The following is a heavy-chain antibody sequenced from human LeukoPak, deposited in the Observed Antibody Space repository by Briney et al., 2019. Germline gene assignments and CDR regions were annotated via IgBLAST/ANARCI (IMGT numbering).Heavy chain of an antibody. V-gene: IGHV3-15*07. CDR3: TTPRDGYERV. CDR2: IKSFNNGGTI. J-gene: IGHJ4*02. Sequence: KAGGSLRLSCAASGFTFSTAWMIWVRQAPGKGLEWVGRIKSFNNGGTIDYSAPVKGRFTISRGDSKNTLYLQMNNLKNEDTAIYFCTTPRDGYERVGGQGTLVTVSS. CDR1: GFTFSTAW. D-gene: IGHD5-24*01.